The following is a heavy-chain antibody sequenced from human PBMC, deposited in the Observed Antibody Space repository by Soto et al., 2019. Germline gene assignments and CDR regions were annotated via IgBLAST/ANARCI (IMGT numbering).Heavy chain of an antibody. D-gene: IGHD2-8*01. V-gene: IGHV3-11*01. CDR3: ARENGHPGHNYAMDV. J-gene: IGHJ6*02. CDR1: GFSFGAYY. CDR2: ISFNGDVT. Sequence: PGGSLRLSCAASGFSFGAYYMSWIRQAPGKGLEWVSYISFNGDVTRYSDSVEGRFAVSRDNAKKSLYLQMNSLRVEDTAVYYCARENGHPGHNYAMDVWGQGTTVTVSS.